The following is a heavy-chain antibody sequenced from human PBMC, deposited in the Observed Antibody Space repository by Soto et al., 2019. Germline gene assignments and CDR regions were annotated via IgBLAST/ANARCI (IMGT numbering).Heavy chain of an antibody. CDR3: ARDYYDGSGYYYVDY. V-gene: IGHV1-69*04. J-gene: IGHJ4*02. CDR1: GGTFSSYT. D-gene: IGHD3-22*01. Sequence: SVKVSCKASGGTFSSYTISWVRQAPGQGLEWMGRIIPILGIANYAQKFQGRVTITADKSTSTAYMELSSLRSEDTAVYYCARDYYDGSGYYYVDYWGQGTLVTVSS. CDR2: IIPILGIA.